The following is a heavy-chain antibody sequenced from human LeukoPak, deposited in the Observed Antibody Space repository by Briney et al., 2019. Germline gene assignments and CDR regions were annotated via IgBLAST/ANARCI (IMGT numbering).Heavy chain of an antibody. CDR1: GASIRSNSFY. CDR3: AVLVNRHYHWFDS. CDR2: IYYNGDT. Sequence: PSETLSLTCTFSGASIRSNSFYWGWIRQPPGKGLEWIGTIYYNGDTFYNPSLKSRVPMSVDPSASQFSLKLSSVTAADTAVYYCAVLVNRHYHWFDSWGQGTLVSVSS. J-gene: IGHJ5*01. V-gene: IGHV4-39*01. D-gene: IGHD1-26*01.